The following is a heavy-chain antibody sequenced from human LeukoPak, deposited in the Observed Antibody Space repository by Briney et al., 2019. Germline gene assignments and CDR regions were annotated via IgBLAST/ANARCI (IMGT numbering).Heavy chain of an antibody. CDR1: GFTFSSYT. CDR2: ISSSSRSI. D-gene: IGHD1-20*01. J-gene: IGHJ4*02. CDR3: ARTHGTLTGTGFDY. Sequence: GGSLRLSCAASGFTFSSYTMNWVRQAPGEGLEWVSSISSSSRSIFYADSVRGRFTTSRDNAKNSLFLQMNSLRAEDTAVYYCARTHGTLTGTGFDYWGQGTLVTVSS. V-gene: IGHV3-21*01.